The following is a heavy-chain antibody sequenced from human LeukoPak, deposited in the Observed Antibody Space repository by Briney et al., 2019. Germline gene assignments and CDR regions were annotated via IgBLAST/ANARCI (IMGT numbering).Heavy chain of an antibody. CDR3: RRQGSTASYYFLDY. D-gene: IGHD1-26*01. Sequence: SETLSLTCTVSGGSINSYYWGWVRQPAGKGLEWIGRIYTNTGTTNYSPSLKGRLTMSVDTSKNQFSLNLRSVTAADTAVYYCRRQGSTASYYFLDYWSQGTLVTVSS. CDR2: IYTNTGTT. CDR1: GGSINSYY. V-gene: IGHV4-4*07. J-gene: IGHJ4*02.